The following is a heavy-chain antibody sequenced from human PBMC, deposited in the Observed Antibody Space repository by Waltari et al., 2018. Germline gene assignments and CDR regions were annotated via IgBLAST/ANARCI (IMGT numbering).Heavy chain of an antibody. Sequence: EEQLEESGGGLVQPGGSLRLSCAASEFTFSTYDMHWVRLRSGKGREWVERIGTTGDPYYADSVKGRFTISRENAKKSLYLQMNSLTAGDTAVYYCTRGGSPAAIEGQLHCYFDLWGRGTLVSVSS. CDR3: TRGGSPAAIEGQLHCYFDL. J-gene: IGHJ2*01. D-gene: IGHD2-2*02. V-gene: IGHV3-13*04. CDR1: EFTFSTYD. CDR2: IGTTGDP.